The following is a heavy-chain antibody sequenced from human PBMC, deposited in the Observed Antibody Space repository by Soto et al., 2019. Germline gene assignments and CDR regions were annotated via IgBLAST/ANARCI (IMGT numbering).Heavy chain of an antibody. CDR1: GFTVSSNF. Sequence: EVQLVESGGGLIQPGGSLRLSCAASGFTVSSNFMSWVRQAPGKGLEWVSVLYSGGSTYYADSVKGRFTISRDNSKNTLYLQMNILRAEDTAVYYCARQLWRNKGFDNWGQGTLVTVSS. J-gene: IGHJ4*02. D-gene: IGHD1-1*01. V-gene: IGHV3-53*01. CDR2: LYSGGST. CDR3: ARQLWRNKGFDN.